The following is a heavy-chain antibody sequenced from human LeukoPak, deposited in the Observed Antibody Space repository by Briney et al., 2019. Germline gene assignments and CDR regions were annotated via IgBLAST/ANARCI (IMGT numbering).Heavy chain of an antibody. CDR1: GGSISSYY. D-gene: IGHD3-9*01. CDR3: ARLSRRYFDWLFYPDYFDY. CDR2: IYYSGST. Sequence: SETLSLTCTVSGGSISSYYWSWIRQPPGKGLEWIGYIYYSGSTNYNPSLKSRVTISVDTSKNQLSLKLSSVTAADTAVYYCARLSRRYFDWLFYPDYFDYRGQGTLVTVSS. J-gene: IGHJ4*02. V-gene: IGHV4-59*08.